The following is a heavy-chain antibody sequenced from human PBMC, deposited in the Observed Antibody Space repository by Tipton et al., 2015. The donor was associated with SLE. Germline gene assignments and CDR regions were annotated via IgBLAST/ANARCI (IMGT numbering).Heavy chain of an antibody. D-gene: IGHD3-16*01. CDR1: GRSFSGYY. CDR3: ARGPRGSSRSDFYHGMDV. CDR2: INHSGST. J-gene: IGHJ6*02. V-gene: IGHV4-34*01. Sequence: TLSLTCAVYGRSFSGYYWSWIRQPPGKGLEWIGEINHSGSTNYNPSLMSRVTISVDTSKNQLSLKLNSVTAADTAVYYCARGPRGSSRSDFYHGMDVWGQGTTVTVSS.